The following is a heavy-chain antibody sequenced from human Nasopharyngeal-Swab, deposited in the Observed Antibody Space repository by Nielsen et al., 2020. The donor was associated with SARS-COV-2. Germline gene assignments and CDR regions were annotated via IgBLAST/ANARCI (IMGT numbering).Heavy chain of an antibody. Sequence: SETLSLTCTVSGGSISSSSYYWGWIRQPPGEGLEWIGNIYYSGTTYYNPSLKSRVTISVQTSKNQCSLKLSAVTAADTAVYYCARPLSTYYDFWSGPGAFDYWGQGTLVTVSS. J-gene: IGHJ4*02. V-gene: IGHV4-39*01. CDR1: GGSISSSSYY. CDR3: ARPLSTYYDFWSGPGAFDY. CDR2: IYYSGTT. D-gene: IGHD3-3*01.